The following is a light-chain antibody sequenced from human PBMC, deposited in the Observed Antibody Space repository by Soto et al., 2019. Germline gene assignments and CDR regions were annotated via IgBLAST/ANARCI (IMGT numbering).Light chain of an antibody. Sequence: EIELTQSPATLSLCPGETATLSCRASQNVDKFLAWYQQRPGQPPRLLIFDSSNRATGVPVRFSGSGSGTVFTLTIGSLEPEDSAVYYCQQRKNWPPITFGQGTLMEIK. J-gene: IGKJ5*01. CDR2: DSS. CDR1: QNVDKF. V-gene: IGKV3-11*01. CDR3: QQRKNWPPIT.